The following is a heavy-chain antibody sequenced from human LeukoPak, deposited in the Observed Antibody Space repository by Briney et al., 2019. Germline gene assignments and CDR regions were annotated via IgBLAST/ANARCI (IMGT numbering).Heavy chain of an antibody. Sequence: WETLSLTCTVSGRHISSYYWLWIRQPPGKALEWIGYIYYSGSTNYSPSLKSRDTISVDTSKNQFSLKLSSATAADTAIYYCARRLLWFGPPDVWGQGTTVTVSS. D-gene: IGHD3-10*01. CDR2: IYYSGST. J-gene: IGHJ6*02. CDR3: ARRLLWFGPPDV. V-gene: IGHV4-59*08. CDR1: GRHISSYY.